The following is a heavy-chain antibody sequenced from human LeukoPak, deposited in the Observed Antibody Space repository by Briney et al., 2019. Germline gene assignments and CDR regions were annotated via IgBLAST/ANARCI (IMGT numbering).Heavy chain of an antibody. CDR1: GFSFSSYS. V-gene: IGHV3-21*04. CDR3: SLEGSSWYRYFQQ. J-gene: IGHJ1*01. Sequence: GSLRLCCAVSGFSFSSYSMSWVRQAPGKGLELVSSISSSGTYKYYADSVKGRFTISRDNAKNSLYLQMNSLRAEDTAVYYSSLEGSSWYRYFQQWGQGTLVTVSS. CDR2: ISSSGTYK. D-gene: IGHD6-13*01.